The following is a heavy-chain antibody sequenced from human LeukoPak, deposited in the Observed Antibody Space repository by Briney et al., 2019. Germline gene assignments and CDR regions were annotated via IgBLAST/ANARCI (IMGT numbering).Heavy chain of an antibody. CDR2: IKSKSDGEIT. CDR1: GFTFSNAW. D-gene: IGHD2-2*01. J-gene: IGHJ4*02. CDR3: TTHTGYGSKWLLDH. Sequence: GGSLRLSCATSGFTFSNAWMSWVRQAPGKGLEWVGRIKSKSDGEITDYAAPVKGRFTISRDDSKNTLYVQMNSLKTEDTAVYYCTTHTGYGSKWLLDHWGQGTLVPVSS. V-gene: IGHV3-15*01.